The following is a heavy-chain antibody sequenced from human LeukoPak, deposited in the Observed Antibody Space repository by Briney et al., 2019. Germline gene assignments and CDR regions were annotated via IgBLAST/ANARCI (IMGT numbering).Heavy chain of an antibody. D-gene: IGHD3-22*01. CDR3: ARALGYYDSSGYGTYYYYYMDV. J-gene: IGHJ6*03. CDR2: IYYSGST. CDR1: GGSISSYY. Sequence: PSETLSLTCTVSGGSISSYYWSWIRQPPGKGLEWIGYIYYSGSTNHNPSLKSRVTISVDTSKNQFSLKLSSVTAADTAVYYCARALGYYDSSGYGTYYYYYMDVWGKGTTVTISS. V-gene: IGHV4-59*01.